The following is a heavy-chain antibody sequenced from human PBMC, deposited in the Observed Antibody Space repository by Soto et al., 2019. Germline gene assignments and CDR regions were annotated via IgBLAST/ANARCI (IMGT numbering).Heavy chain of an antibody. CDR2: ISAYNGNT. CDR1: GYTFTSYG. J-gene: IGHJ5*02. D-gene: IGHD2-2*01. CDR3: ARDLARYQLLPNWFDP. Sequence: GASVKVSCKASGYTFTSYGISWVRQAPGQGLEWMGWISAYNGNTNYAQKLQGRVTMTTDTSTSTAYMELRSLRSDDTAVYYCARDLARYQLLPNWFDPWGQGSLVTVS. V-gene: IGHV1-18*01.